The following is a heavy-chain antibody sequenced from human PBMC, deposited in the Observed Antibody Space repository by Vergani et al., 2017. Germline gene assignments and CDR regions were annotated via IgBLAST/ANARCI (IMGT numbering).Heavy chain of an antibody. CDR2: ISWNSGSI. CDR1: GFTFDDYA. D-gene: IGHD2-8*01. J-gene: IGHJ4*02. CDR3: ASFVPLRDY. V-gene: IGHV3-9*01. Sequence: EVQLVESGGGLVQPGRSLRLSCAASGFTFDDYAMHWVRQAPGKGLEWVSGISWNSGSIGYADSVKGRFTISRDNSKNTLYLQMNSLRAEDTAVYYCASFVPLRDYWGQGTLVTVSS.